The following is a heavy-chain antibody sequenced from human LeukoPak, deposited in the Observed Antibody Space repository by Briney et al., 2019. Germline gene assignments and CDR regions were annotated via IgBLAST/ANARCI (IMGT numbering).Heavy chain of an antibody. J-gene: IGHJ6*03. V-gene: IGHV4-59*01. CDR3: ARDTPILYHGYYYYYMDV. Sequence: SETLSLTCTVSGGSISSYYWSWIRQPPGKGLEGMGYIYYSGSTNYNPSLKSRVTISVDTSKNQFSLKLSSVTAADTAVYYCARDTPILYHGYYYYYMDVWGKGTTVTVSS. CDR2: IYYSGST. CDR1: GGSISSYY. D-gene: IGHD2-15*01.